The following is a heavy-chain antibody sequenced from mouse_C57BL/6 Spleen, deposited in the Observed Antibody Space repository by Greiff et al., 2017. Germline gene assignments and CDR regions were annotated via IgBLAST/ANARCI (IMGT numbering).Heavy chain of an antibody. CDR3: AREYYGSSYVGVMDY. CDR1: GYTFTDYY. Sequence: EVQLQQSGPVLVKPGASVKMSCKASGYTFTDYYMNWVKQSHGKSLEWIGVINPYNGGTSYNQKFKGKATLTVDKSSSTAYMELNSLTSEDSAVYYCAREYYGSSYVGVMDYWGQGTSVTVSS. V-gene: IGHV1-19*01. CDR2: INPYNGGT. J-gene: IGHJ4*01. D-gene: IGHD1-1*01.